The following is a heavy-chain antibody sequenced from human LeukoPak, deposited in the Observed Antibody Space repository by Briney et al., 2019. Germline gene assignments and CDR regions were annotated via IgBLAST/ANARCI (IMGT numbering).Heavy chain of an antibody. CDR2: IYHSGST. CDR1: GYSIGSGYY. V-gene: IGHV4-38-2*02. CDR3: ARGRVAVAGYYFDY. D-gene: IGHD6-19*01. Sequence: ASETLSLTCTVSGYSIGSGYYWGWIRQPPGKGLEWIGSIYHSGSTYYNPSLKSRVTISVDRSKNQFSLKLSSVTAADTAVYYCARGRVAVAGYYFDYWGQGTLVTVSS. J-gene: IGHJ4*02.